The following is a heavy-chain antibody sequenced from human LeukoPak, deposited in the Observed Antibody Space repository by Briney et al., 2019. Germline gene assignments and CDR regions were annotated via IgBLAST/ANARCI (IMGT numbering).Heavy chain of an antibody. V-gene: IGHV1-18*01. CDR1: GYTFTSHG. CDR2: ISTYNANT. CDR3: ARSSFCSGGTCYPSLDY. Sequence: ASVKVSCKASGYTFTSHGISWVRQAPGQGLEWMGWISTYNANTNYAQKLQGRVTMTTDTSTSTAYMELRSLRSDDTAIYYCARSSFCSGGTCYPSLDYWGQGTLVTVSS. D-gene: IGHD2-15*01. J-gene: IGHJ4*02.